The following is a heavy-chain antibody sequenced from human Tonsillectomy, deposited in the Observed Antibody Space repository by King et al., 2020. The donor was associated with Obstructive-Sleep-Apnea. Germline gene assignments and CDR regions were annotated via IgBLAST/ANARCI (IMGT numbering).Heavy chain of an antibody. CDR1: GGSISSYY. CDR3: VRGSYYWYFDL. D-gene: IGHD1-26*01. CDR2: IYYSGST. J-gene: IGHJ2*01. V-gene: IGHV4-59*01. Sequence: VQLQESGPGLVKPSETLSLTCIVSGGSISSYYWSWIRQPPGKGLEWIGYIYYSGSTNYNPSLKSRVTISVDTSKNQFSLNLSSVTAADTAVYYCVRGSYYWYFDLWGRGTLVTVSS.